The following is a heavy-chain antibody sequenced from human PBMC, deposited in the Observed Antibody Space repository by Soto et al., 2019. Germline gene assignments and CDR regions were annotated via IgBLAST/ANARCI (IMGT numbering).Heavy chain of an antibody. V-gene: IGHV3-21*01. Sequence: GGSLRLSCAASGFTFSSYSMNWVRQAPGKGLEWVSSISSSSSYIYYADSVKGRFTISRDNAKNSLYLQMSSLRAEDTAVYYCARDSITYYYDSSGPHKRPEGYYSKDVWGQGTTVTVSS. CDR3: ARDSITYYYDSSGPHKRPEGYYSKDV. J-gene: IGHJ6*02. D-gene: IGHD3-22*01. CDR1: GFTFSSYS. CDR2: ISSSSSYI.